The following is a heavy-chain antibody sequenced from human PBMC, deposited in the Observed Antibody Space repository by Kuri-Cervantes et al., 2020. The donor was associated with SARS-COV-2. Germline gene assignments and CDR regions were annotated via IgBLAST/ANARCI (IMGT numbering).Heavy chain of an antibody. V-gene: IGHV3-53*01. CDR2: IYSGGST. D-gene: IGHD6-19*01. J-gene: IGHJ5*02. CDR1: GFTVSSNY. CDR3: ARGAGISGWFDP. Sequence: GSLKISCAASGFTVSSNYMSWVRQAPGKGLEWVSVIYSGGSTYYADSVKGRFTISRDNSKNTLYLQMNSLRAEDTAVYYCARGAGISGWFDPWGQGTLVTVSS.